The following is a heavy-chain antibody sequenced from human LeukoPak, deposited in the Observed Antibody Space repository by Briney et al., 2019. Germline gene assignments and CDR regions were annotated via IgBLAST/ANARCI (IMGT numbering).Heavy chain of an antibody. V-gene: IGHV4-59*02. D-gene: IGHD3-9*01. J-gene: IGHJ4*02. Sequence: PSETLSLTCTVSGASVSNYYWSWIRQPPGKGLEWIGYFSYSGSTNYNPSLKSRVTISVDTSKNQFSLKLSSVTAADTAVYYCARGAWYYDILTGYWGYFDYWGQGTLVTVSS. CDR2: FSYSGST. CDR1: GASVSNYY. CDR3: ARGAWYYDILTGYWGYFDY.